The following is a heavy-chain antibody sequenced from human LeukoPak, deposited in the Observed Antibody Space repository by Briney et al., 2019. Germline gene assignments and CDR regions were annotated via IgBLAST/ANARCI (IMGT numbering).Heavy chain of an antibody. V-gene: IGHV5-51*01. J-gene: IGHJ4*02. CDR2: INPDDSDT. CDR3: ARQFSASNFDY. Sequence: GESLKISCKGSGYSFTNYWIAWVRQMPGKGLEWVGIINPDDSDTRYSPSFQGQATISADKSTSNAYVQWGSLKASDTAMYYCARQFSASNFDYWGQGTLVTVSS. D-gene: IGHD2-15*01. CDR1: GYSFTNYW.